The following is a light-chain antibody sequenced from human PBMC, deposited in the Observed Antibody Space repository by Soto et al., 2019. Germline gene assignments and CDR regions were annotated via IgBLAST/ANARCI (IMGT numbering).Light chain of an antibody. CDR3: QHRRDSPPG. CDR2: DTS. J-gene: IGKJ3*01. Sequence: EIVLKQSPATLSLSPGETATLSCRASPGVDRYLAWYQQKVGQSPRLIIYDTSNRATGDPPRFSGSGYGTDFTLTITSLQPEDYALYFCQHRRDSPPGFGPGTRVEIK. CDR1: PGVDRY. V-gene: IGKV3-11*01.